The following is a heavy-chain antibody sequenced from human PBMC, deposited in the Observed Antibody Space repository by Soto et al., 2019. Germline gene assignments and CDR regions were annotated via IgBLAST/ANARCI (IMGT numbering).Heavy chain of an antibody. V-gene: IGHV3-53*01. J-gene: IGHJ1*01. Sequence: PGGSLRLSCAASGFTVGSNYMSWVRQAPGKGLEWVSVIYSGGSTYYADSEKGRFTIARDNSKNPLYLQMNRLRADDTVVYYCARGGYSGTPEYVQHWGQGTLGTGSS. CDR2: IYSGGST. CDR1: GFTVGSNY. CDR3: ARGGYSGTPEYVQH. D-gene: IGHD1-26*01.